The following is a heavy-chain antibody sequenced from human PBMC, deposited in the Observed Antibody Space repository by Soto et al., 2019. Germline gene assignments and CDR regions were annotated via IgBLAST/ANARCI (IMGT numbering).Heavy chain of an antibody. Sequence: QVQLVESGGGVVQPGRSLRLSCAASGFTFSSYGMHWVRQAPGKGLEWVAVIWYDGSNKYYADSVKGRFTISRDNSKNTLYLHMNSLRAEDTAVYYCAREKTDYGDAPNYYMDVWGKGTTVTVSS. J-gene: IGHJ6*03. CDR2: IWYDGSNK. D-gene: IGHD4-17*01. CDR1: GFTFSSYG. CDR3: AREKTDYGDAPNYYMDV. V-gene: IGHV3-33*01.